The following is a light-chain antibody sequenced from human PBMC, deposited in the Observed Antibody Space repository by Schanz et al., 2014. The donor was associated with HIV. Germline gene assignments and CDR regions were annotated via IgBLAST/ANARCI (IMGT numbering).Light chain of an antibody. CDR2: EVS. Sequence: QSVLTQPRSVSGSPGQSVSISCTGTSSDIGAYSYVSWYQHHPGKAPKLMIYEVSKRPSGVPDRFSGSKSGNTASLTISGLQPEDEADYYCNSYSHSNTYVFGGGTKLTVL. J-gene: IGLJ2*01. V-gene: IGLV2-11*01. CDR1: SSDIGAYSY. CDR3: NSYSHSNTYV.